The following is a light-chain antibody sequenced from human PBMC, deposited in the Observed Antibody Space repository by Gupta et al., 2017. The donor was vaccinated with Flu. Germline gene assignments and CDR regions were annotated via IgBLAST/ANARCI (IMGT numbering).Light chain of an antibody. CDR3: SSYTNTTTRVV. Sequence: QSITISCTGTSSDVGGYKYVSWYQQHPGKAPKLMIFEVRNRPSGVSNRFSGSKSGNTASLTISGLQAEDEADYYCSSYTNTTTRVVFGGGTKLTVL. CDR2: EVR. CDR1: SSDVGGYKY. V-gene: IGLV2-14*01. J-gene: IGLJ2*01.